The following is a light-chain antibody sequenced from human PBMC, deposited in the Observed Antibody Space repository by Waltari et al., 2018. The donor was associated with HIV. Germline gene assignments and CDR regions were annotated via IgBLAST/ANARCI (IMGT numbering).Light chain of an antibody. CDR3: QVWDESNEQVV. CDR1: NIAGRK. CDR2: DDS. Sequence: YVLTQPPSVSVAPGQTARITCGGDNIAGRKVNWYQRRPGQAPALVGFDDSDRPSGIPERFSGSISGNTATLIISRVEDGDEADYYCQVWDESNEQVVFGGGTRLTVL. V-gene: IGLV3-21*02. J-gene: IGLJ2*01.